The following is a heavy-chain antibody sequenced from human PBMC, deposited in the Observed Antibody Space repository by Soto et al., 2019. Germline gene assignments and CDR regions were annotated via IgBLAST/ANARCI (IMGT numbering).Heavy chain of an antibody. CDR3: ARVGTGTTLDY. D-gene: IGHD1-1*01. J-gene: IGHJ4*02. V-gene: IGHV4-59*01. CDR2: IYYSGST. CDR1: GGSISSYY. Sequence: SETLSLTCTVSGGSISSYYWSWIRQPPGKGLEWIGYIYYSGSTNYNPSLKSRVTISVDTSKNQFSLKLSSVTAADTAVYYCARVGTGTTLDYWGQGTLVTVS.